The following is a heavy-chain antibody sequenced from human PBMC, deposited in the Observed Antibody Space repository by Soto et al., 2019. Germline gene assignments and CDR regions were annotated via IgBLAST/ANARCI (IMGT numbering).Heavy chain of an antibody. D-gene: IGHD6-19*01. CDR1: GFTFDDYA. CDR2: ISWNSGSI. Sequence: GGSLRLSCAASGFTFDDYAMHWVRQAPGKGLEWVSGISWNSGSIGYADSVKGRFTISRDNAKNSLYLQMNSLRAEDTALYYCAKDKGIAVAPAAFDIWGQGTMVTVSS. V-gene: IGHV3-9*01. CDR3: AKDKGIAVAPAAFDI. J-gene: IGHJ3*02.